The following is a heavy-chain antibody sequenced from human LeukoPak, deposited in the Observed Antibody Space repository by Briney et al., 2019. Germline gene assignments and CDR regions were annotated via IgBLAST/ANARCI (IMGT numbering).Heavy chain of an antibody. Sequence: PSETLSLTCTVSGGSISSGDCYWSWIRQPPGKGLEWIGYIYYSGSTYYNPSLKSRVTISVDTSKNQFSLKLSSVTAADTAVYYCAREAYCGGDCYSSGWFDPWGQGTLVTVSS. D-gene: IGHD2-21*02. CDR1: GGSISSGDCY. CDR3: AREAYCGGDCYSSGWFDP. CDR2: IYYSGST. V-gene: IGHV4-30-4*01. J-gene: IGHJ5*02.